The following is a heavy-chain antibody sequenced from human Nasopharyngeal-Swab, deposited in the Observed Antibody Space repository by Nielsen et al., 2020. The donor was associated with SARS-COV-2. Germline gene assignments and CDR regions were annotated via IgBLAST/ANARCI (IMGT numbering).Heavy chain of an antibody. Sequence: VRPAPGKGLEWVANIKQDGSEKYYVDSVKGRFTISRDNAKNSLYLQMNSLRAEDTAVYYCARQTSFGDWFDPWGQGTLVTVSS. J-gene: IGHJ5*02. CDR3: ARQTSFGDWFDP. CDR2: IKQDGSEK. V-gene: IGHV3-7*03. D-gene: IGHD2/OR15-2a*01.